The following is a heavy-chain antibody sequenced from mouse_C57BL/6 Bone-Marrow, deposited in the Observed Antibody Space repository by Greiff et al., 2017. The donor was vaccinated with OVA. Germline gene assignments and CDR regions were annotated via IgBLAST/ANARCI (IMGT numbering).Heavy chain of an antibody. CDR3: TRDPITTVVATNAMDY. V-gene: IGHV5-9-1*02. J-gene: IGHJ2*01. D-gene: IGHD1-1*01. CDR1: GFTFSSYA. Sequence: EVKLVESGEGLVKPGGSLKLSCAASGFTFSSYAMSWVRQTPEKRLEWVAYISSGGDYIYYADTVKGRFTISSDNARNTLYPQMSSLKSEDTAMYYCTRDPITTVVATNAMDYWGQGTTLTVSS. CDR2: ISSGGDYI.